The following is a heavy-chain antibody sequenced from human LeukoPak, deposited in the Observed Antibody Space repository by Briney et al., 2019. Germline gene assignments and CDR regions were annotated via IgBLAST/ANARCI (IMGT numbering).Heavy chain of an antibody. J-gene: IGHJ6*03. CDR2: IKSKTDGGTT. D-gene: IGHD1-14*01. CDR1: GFTFSNAW. Sequence: PGGSLRLSCAASGFTFSNAWMSWVRQAPGKGLEWVGHIKSKTDGGTTDYAAPVKGRFTISRDDSKNTLYLQMNSLKTEDTAVYYCTTAGGPPAPYYYYYMDVWGKGTTVTVSS. V-gene: IGHV3-15*01. CDR3: TTAGGPPAPYYYYYMDV.